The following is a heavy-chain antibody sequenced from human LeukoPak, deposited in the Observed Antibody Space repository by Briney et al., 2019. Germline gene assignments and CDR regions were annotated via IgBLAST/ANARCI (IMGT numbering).Heavy chain of an antibody. Sequence: PSETLSLTCTVSGGSISSGGYYWSWIRQHPGKGLEWIGYIYYSGSTYYNPSLKSRVTISVDTSKNQFSLKLSSVTAADTAVYYCATYPYYDNGVGNVAYNDAFDIWGQGTMVTVSS. V-gene: IGHV4-31*03. D-gene: IGHD3-9*01. J-gene: IGHJ3*02. CDR1: GGSISSGGYY. CDR2: IYYSGST. CDR3: ATYPYYDNGVGNVAYNDAFDI.